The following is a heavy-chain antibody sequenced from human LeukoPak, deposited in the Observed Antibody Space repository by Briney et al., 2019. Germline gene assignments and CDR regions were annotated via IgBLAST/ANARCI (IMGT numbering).Heavy chain of an antibody. V-gene: IGHV3-23*01. CDR2: ISGSGDAT. CDR1: GFTFSSRA. J-gene: IGHJ5*02. D-gene: IGHD3-22*01. CDR3: AKDSGYYYDSSGYYPNWFDP. Sequence: GGSLRLSCRASGFTFSSRAMSWVRQVPGKGLEWVSGISGSGDATYYADSVKGRFTISRDNSKNTVNLQMNSLRAEDTAVYYCAKDSGYYYDSSGYYPNWFDPWGQGTLVTVSS.